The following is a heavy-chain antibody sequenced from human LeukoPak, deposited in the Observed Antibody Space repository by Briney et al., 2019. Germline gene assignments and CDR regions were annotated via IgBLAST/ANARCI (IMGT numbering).Heavy chain of an antibody. Sequence: GGSLRLSCSVSGSTFTSYWMTWVRQAPGKGLEWVANIKQDGSETNYVDSVRGRFSISRDNAKNSLYLQMDSLRAEDTAVYYCARAYDYVRYWGQGTLVTVSS. J-gene: IGHJ4*02. CDR2: IKQDGSET. CDR3: ARAYDYVRY. V-gene: IGHV3-7*03. D-gene: IGHD3-16*01. CDR1: GSTFTSYW.